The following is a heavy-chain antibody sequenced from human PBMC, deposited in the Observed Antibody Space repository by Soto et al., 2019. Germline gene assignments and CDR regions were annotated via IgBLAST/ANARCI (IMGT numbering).Heavy chain of an antibody. V-gene: IGHV4-34*01. CDR2: INHSGST. J-gene: IGHJ4*02. CDR3: AREAGDTAMEYFDY. CDR1: GGSFSGYY. Sequence: SETLSLTCAVYGGSFSGYYWSWIRQPPGKGLEWIGEINHSGSTNYNPSLKSRVTISVDTSKNQFSLKLSSVTAADTAVYYCAREAGDTAMEYFDYWGQGTLVTVSS. D-gene: IGHD5-18*01.